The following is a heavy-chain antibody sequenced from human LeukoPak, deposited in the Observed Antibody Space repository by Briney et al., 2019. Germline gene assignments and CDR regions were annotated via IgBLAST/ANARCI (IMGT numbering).Heavy chain of an antibody. V-gene: IGHV1-69*05. J-gene: IGHJ6*03. D-gene: IGHD2-2*01. CDR3: ARGAPLGYCSSTSCAHHDWGYCYMDV. CDR2: IIPIFGTA. Sequence: SVKVSCKASGGTFSSYAISWVRQAPGQGLEWMGGIIPIFGTANYAQKFQGRVTITTDESTSTAYMELSSLRSEDTAVYYCARGAPLGYCSSTSCAHHDWGYCYMDVWGKGTTVTVSS. CDR1: GGTFSSYA.